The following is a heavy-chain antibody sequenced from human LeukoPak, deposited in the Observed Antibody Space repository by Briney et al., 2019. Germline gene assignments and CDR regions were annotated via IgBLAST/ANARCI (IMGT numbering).Heavy chain of an antibody. V-gene: IGHV3-7*01. D-gene: IGHD2-15*01. Sequence: PGGSLRLSCAASGFTLSDYWVNWVRQAPRNRRECVAILKQDGSEILYVDSVKGRFTISRDNATNLLYLQMNSLRAEDTAVYYCAGGAGWSIDYWGQGTLVTVSS. J-gene: IGHJ4*02. CDR2: LKQDGSEI. CDR1: GFTLSDYW. CDR3: AGGAGWSIDY.